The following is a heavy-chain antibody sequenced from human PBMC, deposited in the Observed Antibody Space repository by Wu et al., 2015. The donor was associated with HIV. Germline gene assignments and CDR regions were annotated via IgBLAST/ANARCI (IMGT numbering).Heavy chain of an antibody. CDR1: GYILTGSY. J-gene: IGHJ4*02. V-gene: IGHV1-2*06. Sequence: QVQLVQSGAEVKKPGASVKVSCKTSGYILTGSYIDWMRQAPGRGLEWMGRINPNSGGAKYAQNFQGRVTMTWDTSISTAYMELSRLRSDDTAVYYCARAVGWGHYYNGEEKYYFDYWGQGTLVTVSS. CDR3: ARAVGWGHYYNGEEKYYFDY. D-gene: IGHD3-10*01. CDR2: INPNSGGA.